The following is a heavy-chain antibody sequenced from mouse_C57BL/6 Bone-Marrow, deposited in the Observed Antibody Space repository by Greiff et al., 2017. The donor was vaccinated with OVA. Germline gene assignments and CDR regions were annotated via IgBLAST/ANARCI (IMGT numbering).Heavy chain of an antibody. CDR2: IYPGSGST. D-gene: IGHD1-1*01. V-gene: IGHV1-55*01. CDR1: GYTFTSYW. J-gene: IGHJ2*01. CDR3: ARRGVRSRAPFDY. Sequence: QVQLQQPGAELVKPGASVKMSCKASGYTFTSYWITWVKQRPGQGLEWIGDIYPGSGSTNYNEKFKSKATLTVDTSSSTAYMQLSSLTSEDSAVYYCARRGVRSRAPFDYWGQGTTLTVSS.